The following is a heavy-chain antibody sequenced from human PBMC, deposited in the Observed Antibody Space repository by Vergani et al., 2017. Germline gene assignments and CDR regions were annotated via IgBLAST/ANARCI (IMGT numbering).Heavy chain of an antibody. J-gene: IGHJ4*02. CDR2: INTNTGNP. V-gene: IGHV7-4-1*02. Sequence: QVPLVQSGSELTKPGASVKVSCKASGYTFTSYAMNWVRQAPGQGLEWMGWINTNTGNPTYAQGFTGQFVFSLDTSVSTAYLQISSLKAEDTAVYYCARGGGRYCSGGSCSLSYWGQGTLVTVSS. D-gene: IGHD2-15*01. CDR3: ARGGGRYCSGGSCSLSY. CDR1: GYTFTSYA.